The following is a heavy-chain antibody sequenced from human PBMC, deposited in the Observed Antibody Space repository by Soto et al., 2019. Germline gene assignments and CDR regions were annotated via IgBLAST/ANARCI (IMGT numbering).Heavy chain of an antibody. CDR1: GFTFSDAW. D-gene: IGHD3-10*01. CDR3: SSGGHYFGD. V-gene: IGHV3-15*01. J-gene: IGHJ4*02. Sequence: VESGGGLVKPGGSLRLSCVTSGFTFSDAWMSWVRQAPGKGLEWVGRINSTPGGGTTDYAAPVKGRFVISRDDSKNSLYLQMDRLETEDTAVYYCSSGGHYFGDWGQGTLVTVSS. CDR2: INSTPGGGTT.